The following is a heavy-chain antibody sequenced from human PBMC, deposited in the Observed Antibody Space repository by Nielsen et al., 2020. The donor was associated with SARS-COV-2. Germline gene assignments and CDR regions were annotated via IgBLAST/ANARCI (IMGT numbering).Heavy chain of an antibody. CDR1: GFTFSSYG. V-gene: IGHV3-33*01. CDR2: IWYDGSNK. CDR3: ARDMNRVTVFGAVIRPGARHHVFDI. Sequence: GESLKISCAASGFTFSSYGMHWVRQAPGKGLEWVAVIWYDGSNKYYADSVKGRFTIPRDNSKNTLYLQMNSLRAEDTAVYYCARDMNRVTVFGAVIRPGARHHVFDIWGQGTVVTVSS. J-gene: IGHJ3*02. D-gene: IGHD3-3*01.